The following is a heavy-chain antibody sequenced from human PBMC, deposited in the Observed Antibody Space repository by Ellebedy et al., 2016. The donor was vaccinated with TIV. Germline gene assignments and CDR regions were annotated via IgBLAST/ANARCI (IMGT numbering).Heavy chain of an antibody. J-gene: IGHJ3*01. Sequence: PGGSLRLSCAASGFTFSSNWMSWVRHTTGTGLEWVAYLKQDGSEKYYVGSVKGRFTIYRDNAKNSLYLQMNSLRAEDTAVYYCATAVPDDDAFDLWGQGTMVTVSS. CDR3: ATAVPDDDAFDL. CDR1: GFTFSSNW. D-gene: IGHD1-14*01. CDR2: LKQDGSEK. V-gene: IGHV3-7*03.